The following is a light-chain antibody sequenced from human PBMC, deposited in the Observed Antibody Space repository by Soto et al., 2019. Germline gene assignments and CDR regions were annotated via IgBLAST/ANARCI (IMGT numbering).Light chain of an antibody. CDR1: QGISSE. CDR2: GAS. V-gene: IGKV3-15*01. J-gene: IGKJ2*01. Sequence: EIGMTQFPSPLSVSAGERAALACRASQGISSEFAWYHQKPGQLPRLLIYGASTRATGGPAGFTGSESGSECTLTISGLQSEDFAVYYCQQCHNWPLTLGQGPRLDI. CDR3: QQCHNWPLT.